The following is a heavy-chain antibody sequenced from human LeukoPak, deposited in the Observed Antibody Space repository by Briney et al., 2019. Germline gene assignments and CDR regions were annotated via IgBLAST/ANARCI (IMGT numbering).Heavy chain of an antibody. CDR1: GFTFSSYS. CDR2: ISSSSSYI. CDR3: ARGLERVANFDY. D-gene: IGHD1-1*01. Sequence: GGSLRLSCAASGFTFSSYSMNWVRQAPGKGLEWVSSISSSSSYIYYADSVKGRFTISRDNAKNSLYLQMNSLRAEDTAVYYCARGLERVANFDYWGQGTLVTVSS. J-gene: IGHJ4*02. V-gene: IGHV3-21*01.